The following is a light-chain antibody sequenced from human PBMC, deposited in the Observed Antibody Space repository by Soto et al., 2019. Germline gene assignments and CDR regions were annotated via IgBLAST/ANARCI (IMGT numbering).Light chain of an antibody. CDR1: ENIKNW. J-gene: IGKJ1*01. Sequence: DVQMPQSPSTLAASVGDSVTITCRASENIKNWLAWYQQTPGKAPKVLISDASRLETGVPSRFSGSGYGTDFTLTITSLQTDEFGTYHCQQYDVHPKTFGQGTKVDIK. V-gene: IGKV1-5*01. CDR3: QQYDVHPKT. CDR2: DAS.